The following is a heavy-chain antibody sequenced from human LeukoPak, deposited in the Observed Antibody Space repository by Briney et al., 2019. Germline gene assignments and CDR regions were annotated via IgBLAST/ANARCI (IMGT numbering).Heavy chain of an antibody. CDR1: GGSVRGYH. Sequence: PETPSLTCTVSGGSVRGYHRSWIRQPPGKGLEWIGYMYDRGNINYNPSLKSRVTLSQDMSKNQLSLKLRSVTAADSAVYYCAATIKRDFGDTNLHYWGQGILVTVSS. D-gene: IGHD4-17*01. CDR3: AATIKRDFGDTNLHY. J-gene: IGHJ4*02. V-gene: IGHV4-59*02. CDR2: MYDRGNI.